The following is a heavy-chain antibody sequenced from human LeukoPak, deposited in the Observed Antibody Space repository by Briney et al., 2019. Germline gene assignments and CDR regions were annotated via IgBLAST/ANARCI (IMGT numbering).Heavy chain of an antibody. D-gene: IGHD3-3*01. CDR1: GFTFSSYS. V-gene: IGHV3-48*02. J-gene: IGHJ4*02. CDR2: ISSSSSSI. Sequence: GGSLRLSCAASGFTFSSYSMNWVRQAPGKGLEWVSYISSSSSSIYYADSVKGRFTISRDNAKNSLYLQMNSLRDEDTAVYYCARDVAADYNFRSGYLGPFDYWGQGTLVTVSS. CDR3: ARDVAADYNFRSGYLGPFDY.